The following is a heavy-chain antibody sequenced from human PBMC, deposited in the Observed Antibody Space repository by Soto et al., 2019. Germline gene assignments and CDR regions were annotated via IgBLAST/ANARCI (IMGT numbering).Heavy chain of an antibody. Sequence: GGSLRLSCSASGFTFSSYAMHWVRQAPGKGLEYVSAISSNGGSTYYADSVKGRFTISRDNSKNTLYLQMSSLRAEDTAVYYYLKDPQWEPTGSYFDYWGQGTLVTVSS. V-gene: IGHV3-64D*06. CDR3: LKDPQWEPTGSYFDY. CDR1: GFTFSSYA. CDR2: ISSNGGST. D-gene: IGHD1-26*01. J-gene: IGHJ4*02.